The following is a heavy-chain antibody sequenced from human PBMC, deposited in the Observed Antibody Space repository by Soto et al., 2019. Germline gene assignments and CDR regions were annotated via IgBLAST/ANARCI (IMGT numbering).Heavy chain of an antibody. CDR1: GGSFSGYY. D-gene: IGHD3-10*01. CDR2: INHRGST. V-gene: IGHV4-34*01. Sequence: SETLSLTCAVYGGSFSGYYWSWIRQPPGKGLEWIGEINHRGSTNYNPSLKSRVTISVDTSKNQFSLKLSSVTAADTAVYYCATQHKLLWFGELSRYGMDGCGQGTTVTVSS. J-gene: IGHJ6*02. CDR3: ATQHKLLWFGELSRYGMDG.